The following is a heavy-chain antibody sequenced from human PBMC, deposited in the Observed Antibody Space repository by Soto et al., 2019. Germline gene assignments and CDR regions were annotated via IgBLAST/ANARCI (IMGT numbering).Heavy chain of an antibody. CDR3: ARGCSGRACHYMDV. J-gene: IGHJ6*03. CDR1: GLRFSDYG. CDR2: IWDDGNNK. D-gene: IGHD2-15*01. V-gene: IGHV3-33*01. Sequence: GGSLRLSCAASGLRFSDYGIHWVRQAPGKGLEWVAIIWDDGNNKYYADSVKGRFTISRDNSKNMLYLQMNNLRADDTAVYYCARGCSGRACHYMDVWGKGTTVTVSS.